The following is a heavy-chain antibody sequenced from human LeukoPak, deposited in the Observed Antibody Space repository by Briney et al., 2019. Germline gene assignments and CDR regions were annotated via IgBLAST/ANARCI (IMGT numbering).Heavy chain of an antibody. Sequence: AGSLRLSCAASGCTFSDYYFSWICKAPGKGLEWVSYINSSSSYTNYAGSVKGRFTISRYNAQNSMYLQMNRLSAEDTAVYYCAREIYYYDSSGYYLGGGFGYWGQGTLVTVSS. CDR3: AREIYYYDSSGYYLGGGFGY. CDR2: INSSSSYT. CDR1: GCTFSDYY. J-gene: IGHJ4*02. V-gene: IGHV3-11*05. D-gene: IGHD3-22*01.